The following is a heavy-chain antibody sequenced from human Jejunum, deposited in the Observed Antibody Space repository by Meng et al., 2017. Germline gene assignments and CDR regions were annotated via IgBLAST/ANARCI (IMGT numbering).Heavy chain of an antibody. D-gene: IGHD4-17*01. CDR2: FHYSGNT. CDR1: GGAISSVADY. V-gene: IGHV4-39*07. CDR3: ARHGDYGNFDS. Sequence: SETLSLTCAVSGGAISSVADYGGWIRQPPGKGLEWIASFHYSGNTYYTPSLKSRLTISLDTSRNQLSLKLTSVTAADTAVYYCARHGDYGNFDSWGQGKLVTVSS. J-gene: IGHJ4*02.